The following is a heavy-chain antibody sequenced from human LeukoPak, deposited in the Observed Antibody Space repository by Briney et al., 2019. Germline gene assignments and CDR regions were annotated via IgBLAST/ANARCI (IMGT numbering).Heavy chain of an antibody. J-gene: IGHJ6*03. V-gene: IGHV4-34*01. CDR1: SGSCTGYY. CDR3: ARGRYCSGGSCYRYYYYYMDV. D-gene: IGHD2-15*01. CDR2: INHSVRT. Sequence: SETLFLTIAVYSGSCTGYYWSWIRQLHLKGLELIVEINHSVRTNYNPSIKSRVNISVDTSKIQFSLKLSSVTAADTAVYYCARGRYCSGGSCYRYYYYYMDVWGKGTTVTVSS.